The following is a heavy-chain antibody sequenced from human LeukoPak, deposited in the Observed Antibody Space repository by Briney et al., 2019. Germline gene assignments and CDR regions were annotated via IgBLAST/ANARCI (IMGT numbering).Heavy chain of an antibody. CDR2: IYSSGST. V-gene: IGHV4-59*08. J-gene: IGHJ3*02. CDR3: ARRRGAHTANALDI. Sequence: SETLSLTCTVSGGSISSYYWSWIRQPPGKGLEWIGYIYSSGSTNYNPSLKSRVTISVDTSKNQFSLKLSSVTAADTAVYYCARRRGAHTANALDIWGQGTMVTVSS. CDR1: GGSISSYY. D-gene: IGHD3-10*01.